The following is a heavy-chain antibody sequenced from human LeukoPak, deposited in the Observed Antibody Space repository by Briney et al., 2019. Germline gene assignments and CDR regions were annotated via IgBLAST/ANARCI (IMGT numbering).Heavy chain of an antibody. CDR1: GFKLSSYY. Sequence: GGSLRLSCAASGFKLSSYYMDWVRQGPGKGLVWVSRLKSDGSSTKYADPVQGRFTISRDDAKNTLYLQMTSVRVEDAAVYYCARTTMETQYFDRWGQGTLVTVSS. CDR3: ARTTMETQYFDR. J-gene: IGHJ4*02. D-gene: IGHD1-1*01. CDR2: LKSDGSST. V-gene: IGHV3-74*03.